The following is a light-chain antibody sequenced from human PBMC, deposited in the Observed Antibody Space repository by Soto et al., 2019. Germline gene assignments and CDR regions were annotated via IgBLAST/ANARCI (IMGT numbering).Light chain of an antibody. J-gene: IGKJ2*01. CDR2: GAS. CDR3: QQGHNRPLT. V-gene: IGKV3-15*01. Sequence: EIVMTQSPATLSVSPGERATLSCRASQSISSELAWYQQRPGQPTRLLIYGASTRATGVPDRFTGSGSGSDFTLTISGLQSEDFAVYYCQQGHNRPLTFGQGTRLEI. CDR1: QSISSE.